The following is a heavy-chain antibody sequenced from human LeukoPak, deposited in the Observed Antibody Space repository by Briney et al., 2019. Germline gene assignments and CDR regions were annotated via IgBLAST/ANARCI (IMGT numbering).Heavy chain of an antibody. CDR3: ARVGGGGMRFRHYMDV. V-gene: IGHV4-59*01. CDR1: GDSITTSY. CDR2: IYYPGST. D-gene: IGHD3-16*01. Sequence: SETLSLTCSVSGDSITTSYWTWIRQSPGKGLEWIGYIYYPGSTLSNPSLKSRLSLSSHTSKNQFSLKLLSVTAADTATYYCARVGGGGMRFRHYMDVWGKGTPVTVSS. J-gene: IGHJ6*03.